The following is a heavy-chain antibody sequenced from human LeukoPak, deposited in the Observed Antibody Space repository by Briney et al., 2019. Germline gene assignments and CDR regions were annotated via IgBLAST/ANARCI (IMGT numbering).Heavy chain of an antibody. V-gene: IGHV4-30-4*01. Sequence: SETLSLTCTVSGXSISSYYWSWIRQPPGKGLEWIGYISYSGSTYYNPSLKSRATMSVDTSKNQFSLNLSSVTAADTAVYYCARIKNGYPDYWGQGTLVTVSS. D-gene: IGHD5-18*01. CDR2: ISYSGST. J-gene: IGHJ4*02. CDR3: ARIKNGYPDY. CDR1: GXSISSYY.